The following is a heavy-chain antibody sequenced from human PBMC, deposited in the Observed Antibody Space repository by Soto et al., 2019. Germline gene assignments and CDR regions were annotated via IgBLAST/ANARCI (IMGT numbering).Heavy chain of an antibody. CDR2: MNPNSGNT. CDR1: GYTFTSYD. D-gene: IGHD2-8*01. Sequence: ASVKVSCKASGYTFTSYDINWVRQATGQGLEWMGWMNPNSGNTGYAQKFQGRVTMTRNTSISTAYMELSSLRSEDTAVYYCARGRGACTNGVCYHYYYYYMDVWGIGTTVTVSS. V-gene: IGHV1-8*01. J-gene: IGHJ6*03. CDR3: ARGRGACTNGVCYHYYYYYMDV.